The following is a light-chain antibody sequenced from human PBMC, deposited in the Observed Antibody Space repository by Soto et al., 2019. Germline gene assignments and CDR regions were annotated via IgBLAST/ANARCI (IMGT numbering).Light chain of an antibody. J-gene: IGKJ2*01. CDR2: DAS. V-gene: IGKV1-33*01. CDR3: QHYDDLPPYT. Sequence: DIQMTQSPSSLSASVGDRVTITCQASQAIANYLNWYQQKPGKAPKLLIYDASNLETGVPSRFSGSGSGTDFTFTISSLQPEDIATYYCQHYDDLPPYTFGQGTKLEIK. CDR1: QAIANY.